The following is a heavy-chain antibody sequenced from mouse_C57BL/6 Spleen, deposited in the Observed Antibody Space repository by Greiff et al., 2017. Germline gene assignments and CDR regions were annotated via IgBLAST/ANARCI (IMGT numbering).Heavy chain of an antibody. Sequence: VQLQQPGAELVKPGASVKMSCKASGYTFTSYWITWVKQRPGQGLEWIGDIYPGSGSTNYNEKFKSKATLTVDPSSSTAYLQLSSLTSEDSAVYYCARSHPIYDYDDRFAYWGQGTLVTVSA. J-gene: IGHJ3*01. V-gene: IGHV1-55*01. CDR2: IYPGSGST. D-gene: IGHD2-4*01. CDR1: GYTFTSYW. CDR3: ARSHPIYDYDDRFAY.